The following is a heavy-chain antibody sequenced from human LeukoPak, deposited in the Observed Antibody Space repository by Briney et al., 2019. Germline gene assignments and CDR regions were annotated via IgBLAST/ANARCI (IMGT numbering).Heavy chain of an antibody. CDR1: GGSISGYY. V-gene: IGHV4-59*01. CDR2: IFYSGST. CDR3: ARGRGSAVFDY. J-gene: IGHJ4*02. Sequence: SETLSLTCTVSGGSISGYYWSWIRQPPGKGLEWIGYIFYSGSTNYNPSLKSRVTISVDTSKNQFSLKLSSVTAADTAVYYCARGRGSAVFDYWGREPWSPSPQ.